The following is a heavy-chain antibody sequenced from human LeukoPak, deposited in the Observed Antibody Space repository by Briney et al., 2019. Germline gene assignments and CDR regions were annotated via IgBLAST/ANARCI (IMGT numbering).Heavy chain of an antibody. CDR3: ARGKDGYCSS. J-gene: IGHJ4*02. V-gene: IGHV4-59*01. D-gene: IGHD6-13*01. Sequence: SETLSLTCTVSGGSISSYYRSWIRQPPGKGLEWIGYIYYSGSTNYNPSLKSRVTISVDTSKNQFSLKLTSVTAADTAVYYCARGKDGYCSSWGQGTLVTVSS. CDR1: GGSISSYY. CDR2: IYYSGST.